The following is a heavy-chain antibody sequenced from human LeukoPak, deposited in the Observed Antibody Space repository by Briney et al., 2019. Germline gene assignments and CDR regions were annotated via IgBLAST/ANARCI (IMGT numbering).Heavy chain of an antibody. CDR2: IYVGDSDT. Sequence: GESLKISCKASGYSSTVYWIGWVRQMPGRGLEWMGIIYVGDSDTRYSPSFQGQVTISTDKSITTAYLQWSSLKASDTAMYYCARHGKDGDSYWGQGTLVTVSS. D-gene: IGHD4-17*01. CDR3: ARHGKDGDSY. J-gene: IGHJ4*02. V-gene: IGHV5-51*01. CDR1: GYSSTVYW.